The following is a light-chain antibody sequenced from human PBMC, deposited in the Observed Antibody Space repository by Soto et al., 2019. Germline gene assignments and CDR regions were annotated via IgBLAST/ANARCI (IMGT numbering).Light chain of an antibody. CDR3: QQRSNWPPLT. CDR1: QSISSW. V-gene: IGKV1-5*01. Sequence: DIQMTQSPSTLSASVGDRVTITCRASQSISSWLAWYQQKPGKAPKLLIHAASTLQSGVPSRFSGSGSGTDFTLTISSLEPEDFAVYYCQQRSNWPPLTFGQGTRLEIK. J-gene: IGKJ5*01. CDR2: AAS.